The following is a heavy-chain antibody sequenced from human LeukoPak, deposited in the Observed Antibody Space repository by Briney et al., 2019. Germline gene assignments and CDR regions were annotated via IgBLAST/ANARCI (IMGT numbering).Heavy chain of an antibody. J-gene: IGHJ4*02. CDR3: ARDRGEEAPHFDY. D-gene: IGHD3-10*01. Sequence: SETLSLTCTVSGGSISSYYWSWIRQPPGKGLEWIGSIYYSGSTNYNPSLKSRVTISVDTSKNQFSLKLSSVTAADTAVYYCARDRGEEAPHFDYWGQGTLVTVSS. CDR1: GGSISSYY. V-gene: IGHV4-59*01. CDR2: IYYSGST.